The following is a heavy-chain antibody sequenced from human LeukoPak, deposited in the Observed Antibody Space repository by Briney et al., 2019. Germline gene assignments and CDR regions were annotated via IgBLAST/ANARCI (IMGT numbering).Heavy chain of an antibody. CDR3: ARSGSGSYYGAFDI. D-gene: IGHD3-10*01. CDR2: ISAYNGNT. Sequence: ASVKVSCKASGYTFTSYGISWVRQAPGQGLEWMGWISAYNGNTNYAQKLQGRVTITTDTSTSTAYMELRSLRSDDTAVYYCARSGSGSYYGAFDIWGQGTMVTVSS. J-gene: IGHJ3*02. V-gene: IGHV1-18*01. CDR1: GYTFTSYG.